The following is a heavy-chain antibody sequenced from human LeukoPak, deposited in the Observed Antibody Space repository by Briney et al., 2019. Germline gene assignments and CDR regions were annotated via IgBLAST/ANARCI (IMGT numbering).Heavy chain of an antibody. D-gene: IGHD2-15*01. CDR3: ARDFRYCSGGSCYPRFGIDY. CDR2: INPNSGGT. Sequence: GASVKVSCKASGYTFTGYYMHWVRQAPGQGLEWMGWINPNSGGTNYAQKFQGRVTMTRDTSISTAYMELSRLRSDDTAVYYCARDFRYCSGGSCYPRFGIDYWGQGTLVTVSS. V-gene: IGHV1-2*02. J-gene: IGHJ4*02. CDR1: GYTFTGYY.